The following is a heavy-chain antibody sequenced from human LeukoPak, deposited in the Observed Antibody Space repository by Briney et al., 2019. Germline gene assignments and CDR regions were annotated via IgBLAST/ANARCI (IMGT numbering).Heavy chain of an antibody. CDR3: ARVGWEPIRSVRWLVDY. D-gene: IGHD4-23*01. CDR1: GYTFTSYG. Sequence: ASVKVSCKASGYTFTSYGISWVRQAPGQGLEWMGWISAYNGNTNYAQKLQGRVTMTTDTSTSTAYMELRSLRSDDTAVYYCARVGWEPIRSVRWLVDYRGQGTLVTVSS. V-gene: IGHV1-18*01. J-gene: IGHJ4*02. CDR2: ISAYNGNT.